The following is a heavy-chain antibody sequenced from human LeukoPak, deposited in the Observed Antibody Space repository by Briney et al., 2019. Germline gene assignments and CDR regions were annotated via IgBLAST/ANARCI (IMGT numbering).Heavy chain of an antibody. CDR1: GGSTSSYY. CDR2: IYYSRST. CDR3: ARGWSGDYVEY. Sequence: SETLSLTCTVSGGSTSSYYWSWIRQPPGKGLEWIGYIYYSRSTNYNPSLKSRVTISVDTSKNQFSLKLSSVTAADTAVYYCARGWSGDYVEYWGQGTLVTVSS. D-gene: IGHD2-15*01. J-gene: IGHJ4*02. V-gene: IGHV4-59*01.